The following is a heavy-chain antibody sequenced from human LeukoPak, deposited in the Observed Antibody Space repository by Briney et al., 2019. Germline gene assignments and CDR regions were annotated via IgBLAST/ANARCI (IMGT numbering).Heavy chain of an antibody. CDR3: AREEYYYDSSGYYVGHGPTVYFDY. CDR1: GGSISSYY. CDR2: IYTSGST. J-gene: IGHJ4*02. D-gene: IGHD3-22*01. Sequence: SETLSLTCTVSGGSISSYYWSWIRQPAGKGLEWIGRIYTSGSTNYNPSLKSRVTMSVDTSKNQFSLKLSSVTAADTAVYYCAREEYYYDSSGYYVGHGPTVYFDYWGQGTLVTVSS. V-gene: IGHV4-4*07.